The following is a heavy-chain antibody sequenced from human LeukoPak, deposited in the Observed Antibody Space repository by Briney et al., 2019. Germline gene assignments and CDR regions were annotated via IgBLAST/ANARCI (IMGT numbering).Heavy chain of an antibody. D-gene: IGHD1-26*01. V-gene: IGHV6-1*01. CDR2: TYYKSKWYK. CDR1: GDSVSSNSAA. CDR3: ARGGPWDLPVGKFDY. J-gene: IGHJ4*02. Sequence: SQTLSLTCDISGDSVSSNSAAWNWIRQSPSRGLEWLGRTYYKSKWYKDYAGSVNSRITINPDTSKNQFSLQLNSVTPGDTAVYYCARGGPWDLPVGKFDYWGQGTLVTVSS.